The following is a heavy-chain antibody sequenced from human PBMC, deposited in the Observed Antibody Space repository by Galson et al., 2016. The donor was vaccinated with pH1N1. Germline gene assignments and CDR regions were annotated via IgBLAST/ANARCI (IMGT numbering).Heavy chain of an antibody. D-gene: IGHD4-17*01. CDR2: ISNSGGSI. J-gene: IGHJ4*02. V-gene: IGHV3-11*01. Sequence: SLRLSCTASRFTFSDYYMSWIRQAPGKGLEWVSYISNSGGSIYYADSVEGRFTISRDNAKNSLYRQMNSLRAEDTAVDYCARCDYHDVDVDRFYFDYWGQGTLVTVSS. CDR1: RFTFSDYY. CDR3: ARCDYHDVDVDRFYFDY.